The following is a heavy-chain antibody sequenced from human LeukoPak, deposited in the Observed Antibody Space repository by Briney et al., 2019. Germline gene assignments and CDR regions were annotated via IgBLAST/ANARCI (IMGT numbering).Heavy chain of an antibody. J-gene: IGHJ4*02. CDR1: GGSFSGYY. CDR2: INHSGST. CDR3: ARGTPQTN. V-gene: IGHV4-34*01. Sequence: SETLSLTCAVYGGSFSGYYWSWIREPPGKGLEWIGEINHSGSTNYNPSLKSRVTISVDTFKNQFSLKLSSVPAADTAVYYCARGTPQTNWGQGTLVTVSS.